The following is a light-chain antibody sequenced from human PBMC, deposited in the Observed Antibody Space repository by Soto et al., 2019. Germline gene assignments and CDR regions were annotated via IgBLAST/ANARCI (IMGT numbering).Light chain of an antibody. J-gene: IGLJ1*01. V-gene: IGLV2-8*01. CDR3: SSYAGTHVV. CDR1: SSDVGAYKY. Sequence: QSVLTQPPSASGSPGQSVAISCTGTSSDVGAYKYVSWYQQHPGKAPKLMLYEVTERPSGVPDRFSGSKSGNTASLTVSGLQAEDEADYYCSSYAGTHVVFGTGTKVTVL. CDR2: EVT.